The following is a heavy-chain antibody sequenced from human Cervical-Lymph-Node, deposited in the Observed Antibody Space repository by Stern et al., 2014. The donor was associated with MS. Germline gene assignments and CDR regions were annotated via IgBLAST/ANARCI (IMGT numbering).Heavy chain of an antibody. CDR1: GGSISSSSYY. Sequence: QLQLQESGPGLVKPSETLSLTCTVSGGSISSSSYYWGWIRQPPGKGLEWIGSVFDSGSTFYTPPQKSRSTIPVHTPKNHFSLKLSSVTAADTAVYYCARHHASCFDAFYIWGQGTMVTVSS. CDR3: ARHHASCFDAFYI. D-gene: IGHD2-15*01. J-gene: IGHJ3*02. V-gene: IGHV4-39*01. CDR2: VFDSGST.